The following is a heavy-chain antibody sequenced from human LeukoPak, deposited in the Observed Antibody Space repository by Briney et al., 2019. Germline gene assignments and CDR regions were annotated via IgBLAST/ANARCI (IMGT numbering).Heavy chain of an antibody. D-gene: IGHD3-3*01. Sequence: PGGSLRLSCAASGFTFSRFWMNWVRQAPGRGLEWVANIDQSGGRNNYVDSVKGRFTISRDNAKNSLYLQMNSLRAEDTAAYYCARVGSGYADYWGQGTLVTVSS. V-gene: IGHV3-7*05. CDR3: ARVGSGYADY. CDR1: GFTFSRFW. CDR2: IDQSGGRN. J-gene: IGHJ4*02.